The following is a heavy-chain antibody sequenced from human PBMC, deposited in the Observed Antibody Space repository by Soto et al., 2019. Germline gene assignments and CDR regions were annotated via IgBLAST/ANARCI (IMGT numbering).Heavy chain of an antibody. J-gene: IGHJ4*02. CDR2: IYSGGYT. CDR3: ARVRGGGGY. D-gene: IGHD3-10*01. Sequence: EVQLVESGGGLIQPGGSLRLSCAVSGFTVSNNYMSWVRQAPGKGLEGVSVIYSGGYTAYGDSVKGRFTISRDNSKNTLILKRISRGAADRGVFYWARVRGGGGYWGQGTLVTVSS. CDR1: GFTVSNNY. V-gene: IGHV3-53*01.